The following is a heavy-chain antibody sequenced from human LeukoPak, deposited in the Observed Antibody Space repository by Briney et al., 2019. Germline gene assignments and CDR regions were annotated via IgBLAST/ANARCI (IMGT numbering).Heavy chain of an antibody. CDR2: ISESGDNT. Sequence: GGSLRLSCAASGFTFSSYAMSWVRQAPGKGLEWVSIISESGDNTYYADSVKGRFTISRDNSKNTLYLQMSSLRAEDTAVHYCAINKGQWELFAYWGQGTLVTVSS. CDR1: GFTFSSYA. V-gene: IGHV3-23*01. CDR3: AINKGQWELFAY. J-gene: IGHJ4*02. D-gene: IGHD1-26*01.